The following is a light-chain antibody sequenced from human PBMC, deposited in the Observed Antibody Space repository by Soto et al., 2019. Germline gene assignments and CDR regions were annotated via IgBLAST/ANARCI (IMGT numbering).Light chain of an antibody. CDR2: DAS. V-gene: IGKV1-5*01. Sequence: DIQVTQSPATLSASVGDRVTFTCRASQSISSWLAWYQQKPGKAPKLLIFDASRLEIGVPSRFSGSGSGTEFTLTISSLQPDDFATYYCQQYDGDSGYTFGQGTKLEIK. CDR3: QQYDGDSGYT. J-gene: IGKJ2*01. CDR1: QSISSW.